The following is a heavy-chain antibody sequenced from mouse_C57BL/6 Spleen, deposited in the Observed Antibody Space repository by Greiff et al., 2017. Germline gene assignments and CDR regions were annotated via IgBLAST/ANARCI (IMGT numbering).Heavy chain of an antibody. J-gene: IGHJ4*01. CDR2: IYPGDGDT. Sequence: QVQLQQSGPELVKPGASVKISCKASGYAFSSSWMNWVKQRPGKGLEWIGRIYPGDGDTNYNGKFKGKATLTADKSSSTAYMQLSSLTSEDSAVYFCARRGHYYGSCYRDYYAMDYWGQGTSVTVSS. D-gene: IGHD1-1*01. CDR1: GYAFSSSW. CDR3: ARRGHYYGSCYRDYYAMDY. V-gene: IGHV1-82*01.